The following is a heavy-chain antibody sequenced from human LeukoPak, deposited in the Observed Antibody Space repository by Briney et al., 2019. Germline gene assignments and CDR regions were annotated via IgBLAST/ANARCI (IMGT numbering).Heavy chain of an antibody. CDR2: INSDGSTT. Sequence: GGSLRLSCAASGFTFSSYAMSWVRQAPGKGLVWVSRINSDGSTTNYADSVKGRFTISRDNAKNTLFLQMNSLRAEDTAVYYCASLQNVPSYYYYYVMGVWGQGTTVTVSS. CDR3: ASLQNVPSYYYYYVMGV. J-gene: IGHJ6*02. CDR1: GFTFSSYA. V-gene: IGHV3-74*01. D-gene: IGHD2/OR15-2a*01.